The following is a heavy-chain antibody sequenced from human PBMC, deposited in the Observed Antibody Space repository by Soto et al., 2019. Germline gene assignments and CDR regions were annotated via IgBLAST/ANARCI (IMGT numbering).Heavy chain of an antibody. V-gene: IGHV3-48*02. J-gene: IGHJ6*02. CDR2: ISSSSSTI. Sequence: EVQLVESGGGLVQPGGSLRLYCAASGFTFSSYSMNWVRQAPGKGLEWVSYISSSSSTIYYADSVKGRFTISRDNAKNALYLQMNSLRDEDTAVYYCARDTVTMIVVVRAFGMDVWGQGTTVTVSS. CDR3: ARDTVTMIVVVRAFGMDV. CDR1: GFTFSSYS. D-gene: IGHD3-22*01.